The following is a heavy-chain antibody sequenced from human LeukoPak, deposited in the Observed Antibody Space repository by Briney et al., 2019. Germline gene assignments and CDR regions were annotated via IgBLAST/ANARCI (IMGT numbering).Heavy chain of an antibody. CDR2: ISAYNGNT. J-gene: IGHJ3*02. CDR3: ARVLITMVRGQPNDAFDI. CDR1: GYIFTSYG. D-gene: IGHD3-10*01. Sequence: ASVKVSCKASGYIFTSYGISWVRQAPGQGLEWMGWISAYNGNTNYAQKLQGRVTMTTDTSTSTAYMELRSLRSDDTAVYYCARVLITMVRGQPNDAFDIWGQGTMVTVSS. V-gene: IGHV1-18*01.